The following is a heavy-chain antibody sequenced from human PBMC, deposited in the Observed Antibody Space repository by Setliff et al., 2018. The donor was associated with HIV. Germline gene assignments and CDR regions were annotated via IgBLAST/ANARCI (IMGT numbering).Heavy chain of an antibody. V-gene: IGHV3-7*01. Sequence: GGSLRLSCAASGFTLSSFWMSWVRQAPGKGLEWVANIKQDGSEKYYVDSVKGRFTISRDNAKNSLYLQMNSLRAEDTAVYYCVRDGGSTSWNFLYYYGMDVWGQGTTVTFSS. J-gene: IGHJ6*02. CDR3: VRDGGSTSWNFLYYYGMDV. D-gene: IGHD2-2*01. CDR1: GFTLSSFW. CDR2: IKQDGSEK.